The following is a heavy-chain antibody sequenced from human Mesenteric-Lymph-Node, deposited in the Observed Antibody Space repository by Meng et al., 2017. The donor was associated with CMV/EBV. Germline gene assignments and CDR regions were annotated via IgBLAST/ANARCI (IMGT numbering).Heavy chain of an antibody. J-gene: IGHJ3*01. CDR1: GGSISDYY. CDR2: IYYIGST. V-gene: IGHV4-59*01. D-gene: IGHD3-9*01. CDR3: ARLTSI. Sequence: SETLSLTCTVSGGSISDYYWSWIRQPPGKGLEWIGHIYYIGSTNYNPSLKSRVTISLDTSKNQFSLKLSSVTAADTAVYYCARLTSIWGQGTMVTVSS.